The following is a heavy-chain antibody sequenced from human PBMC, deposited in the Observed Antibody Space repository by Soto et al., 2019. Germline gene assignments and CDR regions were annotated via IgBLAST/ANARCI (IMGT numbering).Heavy chain of an antibody. CDR1: GFTFSSYG. CDR2: ISYDGSNK. Sequence: GGSLRLSCAASGFTFSSYGMHWVRQAPGKGLEWVAVISYDGSNKYYADSVKGRFTISRDNSKNTLYLQMNSLRAEDTAVYYCAKASGTVLTAPEAPEIGPIGLADYWGQGTLVTVSS. V-gene: IGHV3-30*18. D-gene: IGHD2-21*02. CDR3: AKASGTVLTAPEAPEIGPIGLADY. J-gene: IGHJ4*02.